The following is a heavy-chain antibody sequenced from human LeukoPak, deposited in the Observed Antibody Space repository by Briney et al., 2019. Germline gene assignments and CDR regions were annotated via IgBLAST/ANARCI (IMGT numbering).Heavy chain of an antibody. V-gene: IGHV4-4*07. CDR3: ARDRDSNSPLANWFDP. D-gene: IGHD4-11*01. Sequence: PSETLSLTCTVSGGSISSYYWSWIRQPAGKGLEWIGRICTSGSTNYNPSLKSRVTMSVDTSKNQFSLKLSSVTAADTAVYYCARDRDSNSPLANWFDPWGQGTLVTVSS. CDR1: GGSISSYY. J-gene: IGHJ5*02. CDR2: ICTSGST.